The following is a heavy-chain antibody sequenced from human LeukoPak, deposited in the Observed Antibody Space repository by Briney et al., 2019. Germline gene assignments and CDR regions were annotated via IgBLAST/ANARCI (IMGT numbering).Heavy chain of an antibody. CDR3: ARGRNTMVRGSPYGMDV. J-gene: IGHJ6*04. Sequence: GGSLRLSCAAPGFTFSSYWMHWVRRAPGKGLVWVSRINSDGSSTSYADSVKGRFTISRDNAKNTLYLQMNSLRAEDTAVYYCARGRNTMVRGSPYGMDVWGKGTTVTVSS. D-gene: IGHD3-10*01. CDR2: INSDGSST. CDR1: GFTFSSYW. V-gene: IGHV3-74*01.